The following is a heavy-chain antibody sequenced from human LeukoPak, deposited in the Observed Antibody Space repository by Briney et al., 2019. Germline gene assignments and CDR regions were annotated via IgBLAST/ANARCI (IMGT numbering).Heavy chain of an antibody. V-gene: IGHV3-9*01. Sequence: GGSLRLSCAASGFTFDDYAMHWVREAPGKGLEWVSGISWNSGSIGYADSVKGRFTISRDNAKNSLYLQMNSLRAEHTALYDSAKDIESGFGEPAGFDYWGQGTLVTVSS. J-gene: IGHJ4*02. CDR2: ISWNSGSI. D-gene: IGHD3-10*01. CDR1: GFTFDDYA. CDR3: AKDIESGFGEPAGFDY.